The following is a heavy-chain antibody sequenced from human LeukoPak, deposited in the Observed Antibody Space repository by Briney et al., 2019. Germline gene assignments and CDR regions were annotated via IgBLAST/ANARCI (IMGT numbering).Heavy chain of an antibody. D-gene: IGHD1-26*01. CDR3: ARRHSNSWIADS. Sequence: GESLKISCKASGYNFNTWCIGWVRQTAGKGLEWIGLIHPADSTIGYSPSFEGQATISADTSTDTAYLQWTGLKASDTGIYYCARRHSNSWIADSWGQGTLVAVSS. V-gene: IGHV5-51*01. CDR2: IHPADSTI. CDR1: GYNFNTWC. J-gene: IGHJ5*01.